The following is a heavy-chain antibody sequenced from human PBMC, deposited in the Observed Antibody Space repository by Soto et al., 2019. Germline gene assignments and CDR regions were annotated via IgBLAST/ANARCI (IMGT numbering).Heavy chain of an antibody. Sequence: SETLSLTCAVYGGSFSGYYWSWIRQPPGKGLEWIGEINHSGSTNYNPSLKSRVTMSVDTSKNQFSLKLSSVTAADTAVYYCARGYFDYWGQGTRVTSPQ. CDR3: ARGYFDY. J-gene: IGHJ4*02. CDR2: INHSGST. CDR1: GGSFSGYY. V-gene: IGHV4-34*01.